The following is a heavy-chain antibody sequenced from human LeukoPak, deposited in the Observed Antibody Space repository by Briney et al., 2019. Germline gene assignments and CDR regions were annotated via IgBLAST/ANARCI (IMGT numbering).Heavy chain of an antibody. CDR1: GFTFSSYG. Sequence: GGSLRLSCAASGFTFSSYGMHWVRQAPGKGLEWVAVISYDGSNKYYADSVKGRFTISRDNSKNTLYLQMNSLRAEDTAVYYCAKDLRHYYDSSGFGGVDYWGQGTLVTVSS. J-gene: IGHJ4*02. D-gene: IGHD3-22*01. CDR2: ISYDGSNK. CDR3: AKDLRHYYDSSGFGGVDY. V-gene: IGHV3-30*18.